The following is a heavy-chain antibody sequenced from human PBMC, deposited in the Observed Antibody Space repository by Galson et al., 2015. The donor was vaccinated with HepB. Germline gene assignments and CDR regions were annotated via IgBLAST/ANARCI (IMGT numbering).Heavy chain of an antibody. D-gene: IGHD2-8*01. Sequence: SLRLSCAASGFSFNNYAMSWVRQAPGKGLGWVAAIRGSGATSFYAASVKGRFTVSRDNSKSTLFLQMNSLRAEDTAVYYCAKVDKYDTIHPPFHYWGQGTLVAVSS. CDR3: AKVDKYDTIHPPFHY. V-gene: IGHV3-23*01. J-gene: IGHJ4*02. CDR2: IRGSGATS. CDR1: GFSFNNYA.